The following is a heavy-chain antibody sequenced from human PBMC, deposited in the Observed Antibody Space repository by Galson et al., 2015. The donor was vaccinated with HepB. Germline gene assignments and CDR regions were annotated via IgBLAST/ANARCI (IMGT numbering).Heavy chain of an antibody. CDR2: ISSSRTTI. CDR1: GFTFSDYY. J-gene: IGHJ4*02. CDR3: ARDQGDYFDY. V-gene: IGHV3-11*01. Sequence: SLRLSCAVSGFTFSDYYMSWIRQAPGKGLEWVSYISSSRTTIYYADSVKGRFTVSRDNAKNSLYLRMNSLRAEDTAVYYCARDQGDYFDYWGQGTLVTVSS.